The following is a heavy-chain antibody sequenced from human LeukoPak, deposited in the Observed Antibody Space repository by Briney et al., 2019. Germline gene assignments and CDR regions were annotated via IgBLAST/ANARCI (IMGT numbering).Heavy chain of an antibody. CDR3: ARVSFYGDYGY. D-gene: IGHD4-17*01. CDR2: ISAYNGNT. CDR1: GGTFSSYA. J-gene: IGHJ4*02. Sequence: ASVKVSCKASGGTFSSYAISWVRQAPGQGLEWMGWISAYNGNTNYAQKLQGRVTMTTDTSTSTAYMELRSLRSDDTAVYYCARVSFYGDYGYWGQGTLVTVSS. V-gene: IGHV1-18*01.